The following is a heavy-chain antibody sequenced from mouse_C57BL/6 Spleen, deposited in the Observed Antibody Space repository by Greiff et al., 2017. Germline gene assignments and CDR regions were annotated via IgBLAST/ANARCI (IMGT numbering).Heavy chain of an antibody. D-gene: IGHD2-4*01. CDR1: GFTFSSYA. Sequence: EVQLQESGGGLVKPGGSLKLSCAASGFTFSSYAMSWVRQTPEKRLEWVATISDGGSYTYYPDNVKGRFTISRDNAKNNLYLQMSHLKSEDTAMYYCARDRDYDYDGANFDYWGQGTTLTVSS. CDR3: ARDRDYDYDGANFDY. CDR2: ISDGGSYT. V-gene: IGHV5-4*01. J-gene: IGHJ2*01.